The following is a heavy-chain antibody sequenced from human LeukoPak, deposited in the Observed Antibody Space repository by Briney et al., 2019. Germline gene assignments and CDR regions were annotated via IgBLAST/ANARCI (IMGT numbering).Heavy chain of an antibody. Sequence: PSETLSLTCTVSGGSIRNYYWSWIRQPPGKGLEWIGYIYYSGSTNYNPSLKSRVTISVDTSKNQFSLNLTPVTAADTAVYYCARVGVDYSGNVLKYFFDYWGQGTLVTVSS. J-gene: IGHJ4*02. CDR2: IYYSGST. CDR1: GGSIRNYY. CDR3: ARVGVDYSGNVLKYFFDY. D-gene: IGHD4-23*01. V-gene: IGHV4-59*01.